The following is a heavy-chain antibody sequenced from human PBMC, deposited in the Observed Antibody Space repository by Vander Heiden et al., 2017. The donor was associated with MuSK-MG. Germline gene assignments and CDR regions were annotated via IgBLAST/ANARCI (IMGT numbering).Heavy chain of an antibody. Sequence: QVQLVESGGGVVQPGRSLRLSCAASGFPFSSYAMHWVRPAPSKGLGWVAVITNDGSNKYYADSVKGRFTISRDNSKNTLYLQMNSLRAEDTAVYYCGREKWGRGYYLGFDYWGQGTLVTVSS. CDR3: GREKWGRGYYLGFDY. J-gene: IGHJ4*02. D-gene: IGHD3-22*01. CDR1: GFPFSSYA. V-gene: IGHV3-30-3*01. CDR2: ITNDGSNK.